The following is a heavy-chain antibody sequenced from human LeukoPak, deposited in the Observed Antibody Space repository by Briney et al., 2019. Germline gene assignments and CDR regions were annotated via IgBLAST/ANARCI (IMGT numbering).Heavy chain of an antibody. Sequence: GGSLRHSCAASGFTFSNYWVHWVRQAPGKGLVWVSGINWNGGSTGYADSVKGRFTISRDNAKNSLYLQMNSLRAEDTALYYCARHARGHTIDYWGQGTLVTVSS. CDR1: GFTFSNYW. J-gene: IGHJ4*02. D-gene: IGHD2-21*01. CDR2: INWNGGST. CDR3: ARHARGHTIDY. V-gene: IGHV3-20*04.